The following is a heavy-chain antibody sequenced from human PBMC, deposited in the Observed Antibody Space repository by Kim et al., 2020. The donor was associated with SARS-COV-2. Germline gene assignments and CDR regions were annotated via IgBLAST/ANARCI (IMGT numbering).Heavy chain of an antibody. D-gene: IGHD1-26*01. CDR3: ARSTQWELRRIDY. CDR1: GGSISSYY. V-gene: IGHV4-59*01. CDR2: IYYSGST. Sequence: SQTLSLTCTVSGGSISSYYWSWIRQPPGKGLEWIGYIYYSGSTNYNPSLKSRVTISVDTSKNQFSLKLRSVTAADTAVYYCARSTQWELRRIDYWGQGTL. J-gene: IGHJ4*02.